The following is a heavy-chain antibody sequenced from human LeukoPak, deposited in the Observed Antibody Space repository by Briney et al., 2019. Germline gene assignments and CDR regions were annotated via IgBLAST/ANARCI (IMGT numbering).Heavy chain of an antibody. CDR1: GFTFSAYT. Sequence: GGSLRLSCAASGFTFSAYTMNWVRQAPGKGLEWVSSISTTSSYICYADSVKGRFTISRDNAKNSLYLQMNSLRAEDTALYYCARGTPFDYWGQGTLVTVSS. D-gene: IGHD2-2*01. CDR2: ISTTSSYI. J-gene: IGHJ4*02. V-gene: IGHV3-21*01. CDR3: ARGTPFDY.